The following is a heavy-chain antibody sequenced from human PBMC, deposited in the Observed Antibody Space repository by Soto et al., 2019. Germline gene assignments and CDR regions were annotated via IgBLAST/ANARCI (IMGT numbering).Heavy chain of an antibody. D-gene: IGHD2-2*01. J-gene: IGHJ6*01. CDR1: VFTFSSYA. V-gene: IGHV3-64D*06. CDR2: ISSNGGST. CDR3: VKGGSSPSCYVCYSYYYGMDV. Sequence: RGSLRLSCSSSVFTFSSYAMDWVRQAPGKGLEYVSAISSNGGSTYYADSVKGRFTISRDNSRNTLYLQMSSLRAEDTAVYYCVKGGSSPSCYVCYSYYYGMDVWGQGTTVTVSS.